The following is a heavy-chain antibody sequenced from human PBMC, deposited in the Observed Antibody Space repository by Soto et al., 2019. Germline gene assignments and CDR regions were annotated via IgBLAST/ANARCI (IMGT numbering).Heavy chain of an antibody. J-gene: IGHJ6*03. V-gene: IGHV1-69*02. CDR3: ATYPFYYYMDV. Sequence: ASVKVSCKASGGTFSSYTISWVRQAPGQGLEWMGRIIPILGIANYAQKFQGRVTITADKSTSTAYMELSSLRSEETAVYYCATYPFYYYMDVWGKGTTVPVSS. CDR2: IIPILGIA. CDR1: GGTFSSYT.